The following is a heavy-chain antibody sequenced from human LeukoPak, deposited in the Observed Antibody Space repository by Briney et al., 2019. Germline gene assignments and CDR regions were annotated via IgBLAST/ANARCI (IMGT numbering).Heavy chain of an antibody. CDR1: GFTFSTNA. CDR2: ITGSDTRT. CDR3: AKLGYCSDDNCFYGMDA. D-gene: IGHD2-15*01. V-gene: IGHV3-23*01. Sequence: GGSLRLSCAASGFTFSTNAMSWVRQAPGKGLEWVSGITGSDTRTYNADSAKGRFTISRDNSKDTLYLQMNSLRVEDTATFYCAKLGYCSDDNCFYGMDAWGQGTTVTVSS. J-gene: IGHJ6*02.